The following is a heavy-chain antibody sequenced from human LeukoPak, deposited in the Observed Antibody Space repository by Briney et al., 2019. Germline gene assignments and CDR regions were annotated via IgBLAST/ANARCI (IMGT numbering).Heavy chain of an antibody. CDR3: ARASWVSSTDAVR. V-gene: IGHV3-11*01. J-gene: IGHJ4*02. CDR1: GFTFSDYY. Sequence: GGSLRLSCAASGFTFSDYYMSWIRQAPGKGLEWVSYISSSGSTIYYADSVKGRFTLSSDSSTNTVYFQLNNLRVEDTAIYYCARASWVSSTDAVRWGQGTLVTVSS. CDR2: ISSSGSTI. D-gene: IGHD3-16*01.